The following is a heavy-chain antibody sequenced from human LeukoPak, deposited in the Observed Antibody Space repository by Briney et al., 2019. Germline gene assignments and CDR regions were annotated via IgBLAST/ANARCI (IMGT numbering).Heavy chain of an antibody. CDR1: GFTFSSYA. CDR3: ARDLADYYGSWSYYYYGMDV. Sequence: PGRSLRLSCAASGFTFSSYAMHWVRQAPGKGLEWVAVISYDGSNKYYADSVKGRFTISRDNFKNTLYLQMNSLRAEDTAVYYCARDLADYYGSWSYYYYGMDVWGQGTTVTVSS. CDR2: ISYDGSNK. J-gene: IGHJ6*02. V-gene: IGHV3-30*04. D-gene: IGHD3-10*01.